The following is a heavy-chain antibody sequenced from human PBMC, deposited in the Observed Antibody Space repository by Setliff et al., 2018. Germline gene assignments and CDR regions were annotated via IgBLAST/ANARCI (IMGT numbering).Heavy chain of an antibody. Sequence: ASVKVSCKASGYSFTSFSITWVRQAPGQGLEWLGWVSTYNGDTKSAQKFRGRVTMTTDTSTTTVYMELRGLRSDDTATYYCARFRVSSGGYNYYAMDVWGQGTTVTVSS. CDR1: GYSFTSFS. CDR2: VSTYNGDT. V-gene: IGHV1-18*01. D-gene: IGHD1-26*01. CDR3: ARFRVSSGGYNYYAMDV. J-gene: IGHJ6*02.